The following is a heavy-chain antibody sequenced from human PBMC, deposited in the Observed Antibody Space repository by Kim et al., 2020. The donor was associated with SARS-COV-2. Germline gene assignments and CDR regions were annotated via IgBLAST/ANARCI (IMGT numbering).Heavy chain of an antibody. Sequence: SETLSLTCTVSGGSISSSSYYWGWIRQPPGKGLEWIGSIYYSGSTYYNPSLKSRVTISVDTSKNQFSLKLSSVTAADTAVYYCARVEFRAAAGIFDYWG. CDR1: GGSISSSSYY. D-gene: IGHD6-13*01. J-gene: IGHJ4*01. CDR3: ARVEFRAAAGIFDY. CDR2: IYYSGST. V-gene: IGHV4-39*07.